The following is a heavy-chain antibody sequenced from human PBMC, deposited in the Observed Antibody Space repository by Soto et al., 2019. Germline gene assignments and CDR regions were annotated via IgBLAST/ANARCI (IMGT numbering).Heavy chain of an antibody. J-gene: IGHJ4*02. CDR1: GFTFSSYA. CDR2: ISYDGSTN. V-gene: IGHV3-30-3*01. Sequence: VQLVESGGGVVQPGRSLRLSCAASGFTFSSYAMHWVRQAPGKGRGWVAVISYDGSTNYYADSVKGRFTIASDNSKNTLYQQMNSLRAEDTAVYYCAGIGTWVPFDYWGQGTLVTVSS. CDR3: AGIGTWVPFDY. D-gene: IGHD1-26*01.